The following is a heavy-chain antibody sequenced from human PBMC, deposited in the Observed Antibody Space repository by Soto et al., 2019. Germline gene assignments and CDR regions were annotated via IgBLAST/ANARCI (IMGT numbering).Heavy chain of an antibody. Sequence: GGSLRLSCAASGFTFSSYTMHWVRQAPGKGLEWVAVMSYDGSNKYYADSVKGRFTVSRDNSKNTLYLQMNSLRPEDTAVYYCARFRLQLDYWGQGTLVTVSS. V-gene: IGHV3-30-3*01. CDR3: ARFRLQLDY. CDR2: MSYDGSNK. J-gene: IGHJ4*02. D-gene: IGHD5-18*01. CDR1: GFTFSSYT.